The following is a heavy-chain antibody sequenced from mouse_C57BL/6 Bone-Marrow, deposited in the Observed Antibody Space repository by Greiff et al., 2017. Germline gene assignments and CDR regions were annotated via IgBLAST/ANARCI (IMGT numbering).Heavy chain of an antibody. D-gene: IGHD2-1*01. CDR3: ARYGNSGFYSYYFDY. V-gene: IGHV3-8*01. J-gene: IGHJ2*01. CDR2: ISYSGST. Sequence: EVQGVESGPGLAKPSQTLSLTCSVTGYSITRDYWNWIRKFPGNKLEYMGYISYSGSTYYNPSLKSRISITRDTSKNQYYLQLNSVTTEDTATYYCARYGNSGFYSYYFDYWGQGTTLTVSS. CDR1: GYSITRDY.